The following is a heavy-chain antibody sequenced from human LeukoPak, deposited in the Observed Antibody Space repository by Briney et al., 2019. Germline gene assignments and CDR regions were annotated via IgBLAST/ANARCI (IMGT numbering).Heavy chain of an antibody. D-gene: IGHD6-13*01. CDR2: IYYSGST. Sequence: SETLSLTCTVSGGSISSSSYYWGWIRQPPGKGLEWIGSIYYSGSTYYNPSLKSRVTISVDTSKNQFSLKLSSVTAADTAVYYCARGDSSSWLYYFDYWGQGTLVTVSS. J-gene: IGHJ4*02. V-gene: IGHV4-39*01. CDR3: ARGDSSSWLYYFDY. CDR1: GGSISSSSYY.